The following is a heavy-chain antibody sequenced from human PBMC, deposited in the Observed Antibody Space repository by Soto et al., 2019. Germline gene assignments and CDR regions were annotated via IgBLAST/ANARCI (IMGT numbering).Heavy chain of an antibody. CDR1: GFTFSSYA. CDR3: AKDQFEESKLVGATHDY. J-gene: IGHJ4*02. D-gene: IGHD1-26*01. Sequence: VGSLRLSCAASGFTFSSYAMSWVRQAPGKGLEWVSAISGSGGSTYYADSVKGRFTISRDNSKNTLYLQMNSLRAEDTAVYYCAKDQFEESKLVGATHDYWGQGTLVTVSS. CDR2: ISGSGGST. V-gene: IGHV3-23*01.